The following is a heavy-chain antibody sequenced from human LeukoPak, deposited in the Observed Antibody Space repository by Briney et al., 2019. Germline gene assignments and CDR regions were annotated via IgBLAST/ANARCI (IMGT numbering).Heavy chain of an antibody. CDR1: GGTFSSYA. CDR2: IIPILGIA. V-gene: IGHV1-69*04. J-gene: IGHJ3*02. CDR3: ARVPWIQLSGHAFDI. Sequence: GASVKVSCKASGGTFSSYAISWVRQAPGQGLEWMGRIIPILGIASYAQKFQGRVTITADKSTSTAYMELSSLRSEDTAVYYCARVPWIQLSGHAFDIWGQGTMVTVSS. D-gene: IGHD5-18*01.